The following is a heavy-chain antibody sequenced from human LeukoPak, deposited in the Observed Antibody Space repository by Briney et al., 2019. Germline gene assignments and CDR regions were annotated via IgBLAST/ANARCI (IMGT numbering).Heavy chain of an antibody. J-gene: IGHJ4*02. CDR1: GFTFSDYY. CDR2: ISFSGSPT. V-gene: IGHV3-11*01. Sequence: GGSLRLSCAASGFTFSDYYMSWIRQAPGKGLEWVSYISFSGSPTQYADSVKGRFTISRDDSRNTLYLQMNSLRAEDTAVYYCSKKGQADNDGKPDWGQGTLVTVSS. D-gene: IGHD1-1*01. CDR3: SKKGQADNDGKPD.